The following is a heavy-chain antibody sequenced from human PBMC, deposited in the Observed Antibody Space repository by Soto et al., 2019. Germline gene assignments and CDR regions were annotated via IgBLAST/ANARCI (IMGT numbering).Heavy chain of an antibody. D-gene: IGHD3-10*01. CDR2: IIPIFGTA. CDR3: AREKMLRVGSPEPFDY. Sequence: SVKVSCKASGGTFSSYAISWVLQGPGQGLEWMGGIIPIFGTANYAQKFQGRVTITADESTSTAYMELSSLRSEDTAVYYCAREKMLRVGSPEPFDYWGQATLVTVSS. CDR1: GGTFSSYA. V-gene: IGHV1-69*13. J-gene: IGHJ4*02.